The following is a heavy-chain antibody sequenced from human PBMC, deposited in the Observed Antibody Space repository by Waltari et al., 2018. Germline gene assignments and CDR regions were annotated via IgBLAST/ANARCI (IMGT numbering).Heavy chain of an antibody. CDR1: GFTFSSHW. V-gene: IGHV3-7*03. Sequence: EVQLVESGGGLVQPGGSLRLSCAASGFTFSSHWMSWVRQAAGKGLEWVANINEDGNAKYYVDSVKGRVAVSRDNAQNSLYLQMESLTAEDTAVYYWTRRFPNFYYYGMDVWGQGTAVTVSS. D-gene: IGHD3-3*01. J-gene: IGHJ6*02. CDR3: TRRFPNFYYYGMDV. CDR2: INEDGNAK.